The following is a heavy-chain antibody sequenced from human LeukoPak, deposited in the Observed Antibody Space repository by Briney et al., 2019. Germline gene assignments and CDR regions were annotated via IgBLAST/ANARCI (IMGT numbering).Heavy chain of an antibody. J-gene: IGHJ5*02. CDR2: INHSGST. CDR1: GGSFSGYY. CDR3: VRVPPLYDFWSGYSGAWFDP. D-gene: IGHD3-3*01. Sequence: TCAVYGGSFSGYYWSWIRQPPGKRLEWIGEINHSGSTNYDPSLKSRVTISVDTSKTQFSLKLSSLTAADTAVYYCVRVPPLYDFWSGYSGAWFDPWGQGTLVTVSS. V-gene: IGHV4-34*01.